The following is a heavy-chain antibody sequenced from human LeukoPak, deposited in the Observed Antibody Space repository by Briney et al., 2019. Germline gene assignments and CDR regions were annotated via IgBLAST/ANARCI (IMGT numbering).Heavy chain of an antibody. V-gene: IGHV4-59*08. CDR3: ARLDGGFWSGFDI. CDR2: IYYSGST. J-gene: IGHJ3*02. CDR1: GGSISSYY. D-gene: IGHD3-3*01. Sequence: PSETLSLTCTVSGGSISSYYWSWIRQPPGKGLEWIGYIYYSGSTNYNPSLKSRVTISVDTSKNQFSLKLSSVTAADTAVYYCARLDGGFWSGFDIWGQGTMVTVSS.